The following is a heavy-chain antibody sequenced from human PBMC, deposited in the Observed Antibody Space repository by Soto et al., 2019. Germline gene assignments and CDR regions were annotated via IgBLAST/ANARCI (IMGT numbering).Heavy chain of an antibody. CDR1: GYTFTSYY. V-gene: IGHV1-46*01. Sequence: ASVKVSCKASGYTFTSYYMHWVRQAPGQGLEWMGIINPSGGSTSYAQKFQGRVTMTRDTSTSTVYMELSSLRSEDTAVYHCARLPGIAAAGTLGPRFDYWGQGTLVTVSS. CDR2: INPSGGST. D-gene: IGHD6-13*01. CDR3: ARLPGIAAAGTLGPRFDY. J-gene: IGHJ4*02.